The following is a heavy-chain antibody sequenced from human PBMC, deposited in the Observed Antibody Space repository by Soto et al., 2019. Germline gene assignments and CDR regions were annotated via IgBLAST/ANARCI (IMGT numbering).Heavy chain of an antibody. J-gene: IGHJ6*03. D-gene: IGHD2-15*01. V-gene: IGHV4-4*02. CDR2: IYHSGST. CDR3: ARGVVVAAYYYYYYMDV. Sequence: QVQLQESGPGLVKPSGTLSLTCAVSSGSISSSNWWSWVRQPPGKGREWIGEIYHSGSTNYKPYLKSRVTIKVDKSKNQFALKLSSVTAADTAVYYCARGVVVAAYYYYYYMDVWGKGTTVTVSS. CDR1: SGSISSSNW.